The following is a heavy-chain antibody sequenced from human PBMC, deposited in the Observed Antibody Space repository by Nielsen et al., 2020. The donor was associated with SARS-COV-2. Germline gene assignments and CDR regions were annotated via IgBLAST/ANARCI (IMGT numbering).Heavy chain of an antibody. Sequence: GGSLRPSYQGSGYTFTSYWIGWVRQMPGKGLEWMGVIYPRDSDTRYNPSFQGQVTISADKSISTVYLQWSGLKASDSAMYYCARNTYGGSTDYWGQGTLVTVSS. CDR3: ARNTYGGSTDY. D-gene: IGHD4-23*01. J-gene: IGHJ4*02. CDR2: IYPRDSDT. V-gene: IGHV5-51*01. CDR1: GYTFTSYW.